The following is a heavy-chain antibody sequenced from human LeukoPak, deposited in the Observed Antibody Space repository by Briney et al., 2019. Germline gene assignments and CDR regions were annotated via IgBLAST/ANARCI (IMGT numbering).Heavy chain of an antibody. CDR3: SRASEGGSSSSDFDY. Sequence: SETLSLTCTVSGYSISSGYYWGWIRQPPGKGLEWIGSIYHSGSTYYNPSLKSRVTISVDTSKNQFSLKLSSVTAADTAVYYCSRASEGGSSSSDFDYWGQGTLVTVSS. J-gene: IGHJ4*02. CDR2: IYHSGST. V-gene: IGHV4-38-2*02. CDR1: GYSISSGYY. D-gene: IGHD6-6*01.